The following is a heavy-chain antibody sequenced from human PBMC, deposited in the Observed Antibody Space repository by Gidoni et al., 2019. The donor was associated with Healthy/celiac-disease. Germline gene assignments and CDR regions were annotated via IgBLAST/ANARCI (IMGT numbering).Heavy chain of an antibody. J-gene: IGHJ3*02. Sequence: EVQLLEPGGGLVQPGGSLRLSCAASGFPFSRYAMRWVRQPPGKGLGWVSGIRGSGGSTYYADSVKGRFTISRDNSKNTLYLQMNSLRAEDTAVYYCAKDFQLFLPYCSSTSCYRGCAFDIWGQGTMVTVSS. CDR3: AKDFQLFLPYCSSTSCYRGCAFDI. CDR1: GFPFSRYA. D-gene: IGHD2-2*02. CDR2: IRGSGGST. V-gene: IGHV3-23*01.